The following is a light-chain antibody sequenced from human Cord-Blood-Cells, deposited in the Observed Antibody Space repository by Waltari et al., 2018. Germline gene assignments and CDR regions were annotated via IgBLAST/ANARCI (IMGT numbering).Light chain of an antibody. CDR1: QSVSSY. CDR2: DAS. Sequence: EIVLTQSPATLSLSPGERATLSCRASQSVSSYLAWYQQKPGQAPRLLIYDASNRATGIPARFSGSESGTDCTLTISSLGPEDFAVYYGQQRSNWPPVTFGQGTRLEIK. V-gene: IGKV3-11*01. CDR3: QQRSNWPPVT. J-gene: IGKJ5*01.